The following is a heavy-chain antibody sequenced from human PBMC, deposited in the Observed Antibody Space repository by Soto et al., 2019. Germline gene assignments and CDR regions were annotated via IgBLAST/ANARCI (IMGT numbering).Heavy chain of an antibody. Sequence: QLQLQESGSGLVKPSQTLSLTCAVSGGSISSGGYSWSWIRQPPGKGLEWIGYIYHSGSTYYNPALKSRISISVDRSKHQFSLKLSSVTAADTAVYYCASSRGRPVPLDYWGQGTLVTVSS. D-gene: IGHD1-26*01. J-gene: IGHJ4*02. CDR1: GGSISSGGYS. V-gene: IGHV4-30-2*01. CDR2: IYHSGST. CDR3: ASSRGRPVPLDY.